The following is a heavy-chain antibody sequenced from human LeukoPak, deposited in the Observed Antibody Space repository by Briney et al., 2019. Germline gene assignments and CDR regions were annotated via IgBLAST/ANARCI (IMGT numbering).Heavy chain of an antibody. V-gene: IGHV3-21*01. CDR1: GFTFSSYS. CDR2: ISSSSYI. D-gene: IGHD3-22*01. J-gene: IGHJ4*02. CDR3: AWGYYYDSSGYSAN. Sequence: KPGGSLRLSCAASGFTFSSYSMNWVRQAPGKGLEWVSSISSSSYIYYADSVKGRFTISRDNAKNSLYLQMNSLRAEDTAVYYCAWGYYYDSSGYSANWGQGTLVTVSS.